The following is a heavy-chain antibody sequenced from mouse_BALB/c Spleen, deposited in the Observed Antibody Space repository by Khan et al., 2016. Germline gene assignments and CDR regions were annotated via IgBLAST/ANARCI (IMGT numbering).Heavy chain of an antibody. CDR1: GFSLTGYG. D-gene: IGHD1-1*02. Sequence: QVQLKESGPGLVAPSQSLSITCTVSGFSLTGYGVNWVRQPPGKGLEWLGMIWGDGSTDYNSALKSRLSISKDTSKSPVFLRMNSLRTNDTARYYCARVWWDYWGQGTSVTVSS. V-gene: IGHV2-6-7*01. CDR2: IWGDGST. J-gene: IGHJ4*01. CDR3: ARVWWDY.